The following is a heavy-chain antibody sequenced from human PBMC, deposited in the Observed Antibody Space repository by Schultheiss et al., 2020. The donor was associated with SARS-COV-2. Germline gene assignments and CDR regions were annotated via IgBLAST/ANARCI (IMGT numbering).Heavy chain of an antibody. V-gene: IGHV4-34*01. D-gene: IGHD4-23*01. Sequence: SETLSLTCAVYGGSFSGYYWSWIRQPPGKGLEWIGYIYYSGSTYYNPSLKSRVTISVDTSKNQFSLKLSSVTAADTAVYYCARGTSRWLPDYWGQGTLVTVSS. CDR1: GGSFSGYY. CDR2: IYYSGST. CDR3: ARGTSRWLPDY. J-gene: IGHJ4*02.